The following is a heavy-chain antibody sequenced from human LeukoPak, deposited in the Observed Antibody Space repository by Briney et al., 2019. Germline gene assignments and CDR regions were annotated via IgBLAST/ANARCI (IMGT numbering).Heavy chain of an antibody. V-gene: IGHV3-74*01. Sequence: SGGSLRLFCAASGFTLSSFWMHWVRQAPGKGLVWVSRINSDGRSTSYADSVKGRFTISRDNAKNTLYLPMNSLRAEDTAVYYCARVLPSPTANWFDPCGQGTLVTVCS. CDR1: GFTLSSFW. J-gene: IGHJ5*02. CDR2: INSDGRST. CDR3: ARVLPSPTANWFDP.